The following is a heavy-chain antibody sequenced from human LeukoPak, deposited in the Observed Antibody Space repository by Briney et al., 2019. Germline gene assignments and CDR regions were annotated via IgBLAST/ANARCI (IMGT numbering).Heavy chain of an antibody. J-gene: IGHJ6*02. CDR2: ISYDGSNK. Sequence: GGSLRLSCAASGFTFSSYGMHWVRQAPGKGLEWVAVISYDGSNKYYADSVKGRFTISRDNSKNTLYLQMNSLSPEVTTVYYSFKDPVVLVTAYYYYGMDFWGQGTTVTVSS. D-gene: IGHD2-21*02. CDR1: GFTFSSYG. CDR3: FKDPVVLVTAYYYYGMDF. V-gene: IGHV3-30*18.